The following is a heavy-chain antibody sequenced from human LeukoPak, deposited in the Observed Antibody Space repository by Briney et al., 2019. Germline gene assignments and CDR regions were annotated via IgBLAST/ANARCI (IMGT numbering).Heavy chain of an antibody. CDR3: AKIALRYFDWLLSYYFDY. D-gene: IGHD3-9*01. CDR1: GFTFSSYA. V-gene: IGHV3-23*01. Sequence: GGSLRLSCAASGFTFSSYAMSWVRQAPGKGLEWVSAISGSGGSTYYADSVKGRFTISGDNSKNTLYLQMNSLRAEDTAVYYCAKIALRYFDWLLSYYFDYWGQGTLVTVSS. J-gene: IGHJ4*02. CDR2: ISGSGGST.